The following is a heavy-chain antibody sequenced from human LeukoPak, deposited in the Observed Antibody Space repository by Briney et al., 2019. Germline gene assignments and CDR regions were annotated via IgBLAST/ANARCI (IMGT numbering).Heavy chain of an antibody. CDR2: IRSKAYGGTT. CDR1: GFTFGDYA. D-gene: IGHD3-9*01. Sequence: GGSLRLSCAASGFTFGDYAMSWVRQAPGKGLEWVGFIRSKAYGGTTEYAASVKGRFTISRDDSKSIAYLQMNSLKTEDTAVYYCTRDVRSTYYDILTGYPNTYNWFDPWGQGTLVTVSS. V-gene: IGHV3-49*04. CDR3: TRDVRSTYYDILTGYPNTYNWFDP. J-gene: IGHJ5*02.